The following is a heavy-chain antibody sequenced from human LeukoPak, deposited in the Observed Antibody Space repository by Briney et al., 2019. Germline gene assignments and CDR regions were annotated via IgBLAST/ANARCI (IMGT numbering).Heavy chain of an antibody. CDR1: GGSISRYY. J-gene: IGHJ4*02. V-gene: IGHV4-4*07. D-gene: IGHD6-13*01. CDR2: IYNSGST. CDR3: ASSNWLRDANFDS. Sequence: SETLSLTCTVSGGSISRYYWSWMRQPAGKALEYIGRIYNSGSTNYNPSLKSRVTISVDTPNNQFCLKLTSVTASDSAVYYCASSNWLRDANFDSWGKGNLVTVSS.